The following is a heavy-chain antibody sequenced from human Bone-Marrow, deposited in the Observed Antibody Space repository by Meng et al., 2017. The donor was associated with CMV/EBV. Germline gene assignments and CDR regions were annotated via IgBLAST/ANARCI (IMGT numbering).Heavy chain of an antibody. CDR2: INHSGST. CDR1: GGSISSYY. V-gene: IGHV4-34*01. J-gene: IGHJ6*01. D-gene: IGHD6-6*01. Sequence: SETLSLTCTVSGGSISSYYWSWIRQPPGKGLEWIGEINHSGSTNYNPSLKSRVTISVDTSKNQFSLRLSSVTAADTAVYYCATLRYSSSFHYYYGMDVWGQGTTVTGSS. CDR3: ATLRYSSSFHYYYGMDV.